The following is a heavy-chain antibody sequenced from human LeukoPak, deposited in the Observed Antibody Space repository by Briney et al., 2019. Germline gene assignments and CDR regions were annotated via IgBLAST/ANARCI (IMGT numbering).Heavy chain of an antibody. J-gene: IGHJ3*02. Sequence: GGSLRLSCAASGFTVSSNYMSWVRQAPGKGLEWVSVIYSGGSTYYADSVKGRFTISRDNSKNTLYLQMNSLRAEDTAVYYCARDQNGSGGAFDIWGQGTMVTVSS. CDR2: IYSGGST. D-gene: IGHD3-10*01. CDR3: ARDQNGSGGAFDI. V-gene: IGHV3-66*01. CDR1: GFTVSSNY.